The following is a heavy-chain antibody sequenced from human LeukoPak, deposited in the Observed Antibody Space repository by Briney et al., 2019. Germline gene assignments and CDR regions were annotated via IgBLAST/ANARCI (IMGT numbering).Heavy chain of an antibody. Sequence: GASVKVSCKASGYTFTGYYMHWVRQAPGQGLEWMGWINPNSGGTNYAQKFQGRVTMTRDTSISTAYMELSRLRSDDTAVYYCASVEYSSSSGHDYWGQGTLVTVSS. CDR2: INPNSGGT. J-gene: IGHJ4*02. CDR1: GYTFTGYY. V-gene: IGHV1-2*02. CDR3: ASVEYSSSSGHDY. D-gene: IGHD6-6*01.